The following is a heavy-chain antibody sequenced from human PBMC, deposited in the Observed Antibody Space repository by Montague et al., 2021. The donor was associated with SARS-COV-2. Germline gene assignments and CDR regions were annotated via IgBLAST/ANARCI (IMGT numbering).Heavy chain of an antibody. D-gene: IGHD3-22*01. CDR3: ARVHYYTGYVDS. V-gene: IGHV4-59*01. J-gene: IGHJ4*02. CDR2: IYYSGST. CDR1: GGSMRDYY. Sequence: SETRSLTCTVSGGSMRDYYWSWIRQPPGEGLEWIGYIYYSGSTDYNPSLNSRVTLSLDTFKNQFSLNLRSVTAADTAFYYCARVHYYTGYVDSWGQGTLVSVSS.